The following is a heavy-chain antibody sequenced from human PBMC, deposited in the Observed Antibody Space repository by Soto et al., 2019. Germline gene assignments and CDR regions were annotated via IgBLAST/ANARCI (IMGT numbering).Heavy chain of an antibody. D-gene: IGHD3-22*01. Sequence: SETMSLTCTVAGGSISSGGYYWSWLRQHPGKGLAWIWYIYYSGSTYYNPSLKSRVTISVDTSKNQFSLKLSSVTAADPAVYYCARALIVVVTPSYFDYWGQGTLVTVSS. CDR2: IYYSGST. V-gene: IGHV4-31*03. J-gene: IGHJ4*02. CDR1: GGSISSGGYY. CDR3: ARALIVVVTPSYFDY.